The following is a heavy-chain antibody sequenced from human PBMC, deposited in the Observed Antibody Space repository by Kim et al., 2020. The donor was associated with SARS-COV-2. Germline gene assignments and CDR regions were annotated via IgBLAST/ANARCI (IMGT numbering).Heavy chain of an antibody. V-gene: IGHV4-31*03. J-gene: IGHJ4*02. Sequence: SETLSLTCTVSGGSISSGGYYWSWIRQHPGKGLEWIGYIYYSGSTYYNPSLKSRVTISVDTSKNQFSLKLSSVTAADTAVYYCARDRSSSHGYYFDYWGQGTLVTVSS. CDR3: ARDRSSSHGYYFDY. D-gene: IGHD6-13*01. CDR2: IYYSGST. CDR1: GGSISSGGYY.